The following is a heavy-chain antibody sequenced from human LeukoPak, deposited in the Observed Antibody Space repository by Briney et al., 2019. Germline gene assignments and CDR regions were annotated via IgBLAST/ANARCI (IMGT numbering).Heavy chain of an antibody. V-gene: IGHV1-69*13. J-gene: IGHJ5*02. CDR3: AVKDIVVVPARGDWFDP. CDR1: GYTFTSYY. Sequence: GASVKVSCKASGYTFTSYYMHWVRQAPGQGLEWMGGIIPIFGTANYAQKFQGRVTITADESTSTAYMELSSLRSEDTAVYYCAVKDIVVVPARGDWFDPWGQGTLVTVSS. D-gene: IGHD2-2*01. CDR2: IIPIFGTA.